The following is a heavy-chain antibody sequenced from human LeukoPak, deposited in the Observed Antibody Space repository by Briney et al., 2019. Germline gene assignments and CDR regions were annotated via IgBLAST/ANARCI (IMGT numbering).Heavy chain of an antibody. J-gene: IGHJ4*02. D-gene: IGHD6-13*01. Sequence: GGSLRLSCTASGFTFSGFWMTWVRQAPGKELEWISVISGSGGSTYYSDSVKGRFIISRDNSKNMLYLLMNSLRADDTAVYYCAKGSLSVPHSSDWYRYWGQGTLVTVSS. CDR2: ISGSGGST. CDR1: GFTFSGFW. V-gene: IGHV3-23*01. CDR3: AKGSLSVPHSSDWYRY.